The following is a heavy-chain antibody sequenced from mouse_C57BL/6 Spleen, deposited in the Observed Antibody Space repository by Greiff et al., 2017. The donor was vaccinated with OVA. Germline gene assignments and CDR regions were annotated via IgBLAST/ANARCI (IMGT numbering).Heavy chain of an antibody. CDR1: GYSITSGYY. CDR3: ARIYYDYDEKSFDY. CDR2: ISYDGSN. V-gene: IGHV3-6*01. Sequence: EVQLVESGPGLVKPSQSLSLTCSVTGYSITSGYYWNWIRQFPGNKLEWMGYISYDGSNNYNPSLKNRISITRDTSKNQVFLKLNSVTTEDTATYYCARIYYDYDEKSFDYWGQGTTLTVSS. D-gene: IGHD2-4*01. J-gene: IGHJ2*01.